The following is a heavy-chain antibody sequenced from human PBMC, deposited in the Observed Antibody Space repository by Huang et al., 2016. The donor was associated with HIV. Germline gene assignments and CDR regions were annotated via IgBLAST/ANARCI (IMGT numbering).Heavy chain of an antibody. D-gene: IGHD2-21*01. J-gene: IGHJ3*02. V-gene: IGHV1-24*01. Sequence: QVQLVQSGAEVKKPGASVKVSCKVSGYTLTELSIHWVRQAPGKGLEWKGGVAPEHGETIYARNVQGRDTMTEDTSTDTAYMELHSLRPEDTAVDYCAAGYDTYYDIWGQGTMVIASS. CDR3: AAGYDTYYDI. CDR2: VAPEHGET. CDR1: GYTLTELS.